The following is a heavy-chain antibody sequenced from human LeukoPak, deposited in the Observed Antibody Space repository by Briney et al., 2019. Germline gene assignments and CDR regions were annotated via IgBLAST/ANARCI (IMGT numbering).Heavy chain of an antibody. Sequence: PSETLSLTCSVSGDSISSGGNFWSWIRQRRGKGLEWIGYISYSGSTKYNPSLKSRVTMSADTSKNQFSLKLSSVTAADTAVYYCTTYCTSTTCHNWFDPWGQGTLVTVSS. D-gene: IGHD2-8*01. J-gene: IGHJ5*02. CDR2: ISYSGST. V-gene: IGHV4-31*03. CDR1: GDSISSGGNF. CDR3: TTYCTSTTCHNWFDP.